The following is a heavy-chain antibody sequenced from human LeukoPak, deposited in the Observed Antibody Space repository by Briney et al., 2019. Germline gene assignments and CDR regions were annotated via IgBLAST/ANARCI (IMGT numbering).Heavy chain of an antibody. Sequence: SETLSLTCTVSGGSINNYYWSWTRQPPGKGLEWIGYIYYSGSTNYNPSLKSRVTISVDTSKNQFSLKLNSVTAADTAVYYCARVWSSSGWAFDYWGQGTLVTVSS. V-gene: IGHV4-59*01. CDR3: ARVWSSSGWAFDY. J-gene: IGHJ4*02. CDR1: GGSINNYY. CDR2: IYYSGST. D-gene: IGHD6-19*01.